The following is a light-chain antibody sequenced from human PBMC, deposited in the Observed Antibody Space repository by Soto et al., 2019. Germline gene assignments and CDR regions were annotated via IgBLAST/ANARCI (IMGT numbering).Light chain of an antibody. J-gene: IGKJ2*01. CDR3: QQTYSTPYV. Sequence: DIQLTQSPPSLSASVGDRVTITCRASQTINNYVNWYQQEAGKAPKLLIYGASSLQSGVPSRFSGSGCGTEFSLTNSSLQSEDFVIYYCQQTYSTPYVFGGGTKLDI. V-gene: IGKV1-39*01. CDR2: GAS. CDR1: QTINNY.